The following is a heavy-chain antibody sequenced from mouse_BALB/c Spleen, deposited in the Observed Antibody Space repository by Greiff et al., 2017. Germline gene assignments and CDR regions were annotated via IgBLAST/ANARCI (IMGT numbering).Heavy chain of an antibody. Sequence: EVQLVESGGDLVKPGGSLKLSCAASGFTFSSYGMSWVRQTPDKRLEWVATISSGGSYTYYPDSVKGRFTISRDNAKNTLYLQMSSLKSEDTAMYYCARQPGYDAGYAMDYWGQGTSVTVSS. J-gene: IGHJ4*01. D-gene: IGHD2-2*01. CDR1: GFTFSSYG. CDR2: ISSGGSYT. CDR3: ARQPGYDAGYAMDY. V-gene: IGHV5-6*01.